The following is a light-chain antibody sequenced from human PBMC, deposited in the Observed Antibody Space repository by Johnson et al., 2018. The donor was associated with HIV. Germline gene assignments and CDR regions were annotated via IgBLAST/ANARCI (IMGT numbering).Light chain of an antibody. CDR3: GTWDSSLNAYV. CDR1: SSDMGNYA. CDR2: ENN. J-gene: IGLJ1*01. V-gene: IGLV1-51*02. Sequence: QSVLTQPPSVSAAPGQKVTISCSGSSSDMGNYAISWYQQLPGTVPKLLMYENNKRPSGIPDRFSGSKSGTSATLGITGLQTGDEADYYCGTWDSSLNAYVFGAATKVAVL.